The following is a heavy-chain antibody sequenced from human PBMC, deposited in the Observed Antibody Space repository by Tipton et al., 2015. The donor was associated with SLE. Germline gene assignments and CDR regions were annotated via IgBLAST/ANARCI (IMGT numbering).Heavy chain of an antibody. V-gene: IGHV4-59*11. CDR1: GASITSHF. J-gene: IGHJ4*02. CDR3: ARLSLGEEYFFDY. D-gene: IGHD3-10*01. Sequence: TLSLTCSISGASITSHFWNWIRQPPGKGLEWIGYIYHSGSTNYNPSLKSRVTMSVDTSKNQFSLKLSSVTAADTAVYYCARLSLGEEYFFDYWGQGTLVSVSS. CDR2: IYHSGST.